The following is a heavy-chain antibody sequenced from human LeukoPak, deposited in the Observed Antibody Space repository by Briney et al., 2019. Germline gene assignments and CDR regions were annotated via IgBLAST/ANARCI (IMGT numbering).Heavy chain of an antibody. D-gene: IGHD3-10*01. CDR2: IKQDGSEK. J-gene: IGHJ4*02. CDR1: GFTFSSYW. Sequence: PGGSLRLSCAASGFTFSSYWMSWVRQAPGKGLEWVVNIKQDGSEKYYVDSVKGRFTISRDNAKNSLYLQMNSLRAEDTAVYYCARDRYYGSGSYSDYWGQGTLVTVSS. CDR3: ARDRYYGSGSYSDY. V-gene: IGHV3-7*01.